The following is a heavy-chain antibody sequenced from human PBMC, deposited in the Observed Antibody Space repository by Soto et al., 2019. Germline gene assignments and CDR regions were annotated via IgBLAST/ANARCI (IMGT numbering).Heavy chain of an antibody. CDR1: GYGFTTHG. J-gene: IGHJ4*02. CDR3: ARGRYGDY. CDR2: ISAHNCNT. V-gene: IGHV1-18*01. Sequence: QVHLVQSGAEVKKPGASVKVSCKGSGYGFTTHGITWVRQAPGQGLEWMAWISAHNCNTNYAQKLQGRVTVTRDTSTSTAYMELRSLRSDDTAVYYCARGRYGDYWGQGALVTVSS. D-gene: IGHD1-1*01.